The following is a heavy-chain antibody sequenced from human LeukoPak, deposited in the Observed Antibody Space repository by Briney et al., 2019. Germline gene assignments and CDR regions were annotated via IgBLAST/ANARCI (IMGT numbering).Heavy chain of an antibody. CDR3: VRGRYYASGSTPFDY. D-gene: IGHD3-10*01. CDR1: GASISNYY. Sequence: SETLSLTCTVSGASISNYYWSWIRQSPGKGLEWIGYMLYSGSTNQNPSLRSRVTISVDTSKNQVSLKLSSVTAADTAVYYCVRGRYYASGSTPFDYWGQGTLVTVSS. V-gene: IGHV4-59*08. CDR2: MLYSGST. J-gene: IGHJ4*02.